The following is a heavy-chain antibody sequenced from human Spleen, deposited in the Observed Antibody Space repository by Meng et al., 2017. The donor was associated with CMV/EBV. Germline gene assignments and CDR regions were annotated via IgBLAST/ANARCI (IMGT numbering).Heavy chain of an antibody. CDR3: AKIAKIVVVTGMYFDD. V-gene: IGHV3-23*01. Sequence: GGSLRLSCGASGFSFHNYAMNWVRQAPGKGLEWLSDISGSGANTNYAASVKGRFTISRDNSKSTLFLQMNSLRAEDTAVYYCAKIAKIVVVTGMYFDDWGQGTLVTVSS. J-gene: IGHJ4*02. D-gene: IGHD3-22*01. CDR2: ISGSGANT. CDR1: GFSFHNYA.